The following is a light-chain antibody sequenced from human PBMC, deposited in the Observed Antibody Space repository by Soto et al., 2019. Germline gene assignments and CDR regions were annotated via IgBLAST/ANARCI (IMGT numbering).Light chain of an antibody. V-gene: IGLV1-44*01. J-gene: IGLJ3*02. CDR3: ATWDDSLNGPV. CDR1: TSNIRSNT. Sequence: QSVLTQPPSASGAPGHRVTIFCSGSTSNIRSNTVNWYQQFPGTAPKLLLYTDNQRPSGVPDRFSGSKSDTSASLAISGLRSEDEADYYCATWDDSLNGPVFGGGTKVTVL. CDR2: TDN.